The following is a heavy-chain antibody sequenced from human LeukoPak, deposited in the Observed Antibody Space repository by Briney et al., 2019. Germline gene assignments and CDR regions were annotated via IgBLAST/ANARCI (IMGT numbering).Heavy chain of an antibody. CDR1: GFTFSSYG. J-gene: IGHJ4*02. Sequence: GGSLRLSCAASGFTFSSYGMHWVRQGPGKRLEWVAVISYDGSNKYYADSVKGRFTISRDNSKNTLYLQMNSLRAEDTAVYYCAKAPRPWVGGATGSRYYFDYWGQGTLVTVSS. CDR3: AKAPRPWVGGATGSRYYFDY. V-gene: IGHV3-30*18. CDR2: ISYDGSNK. D-gene: IGHD1-26*01.